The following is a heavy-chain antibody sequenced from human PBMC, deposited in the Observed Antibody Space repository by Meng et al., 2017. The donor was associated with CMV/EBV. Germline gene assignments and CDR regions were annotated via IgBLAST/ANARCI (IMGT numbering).Heavy chain of an antibody. V-gene: IGHV3-23*01. D-gene: IGHD3-22*01. CDR2: ISGRGDTT. CDR3: AKRTSYYDNSGYRIDY. Sequence: SGFTCSTYAMTWVRQAPGKGLEWVSAISGRGDTTYYADSVKGRFTISRDNSKNSLHLQMNSLRAEDTAVYYCAKRTSYYDNSGYRIDYWGPGTLVTVSS. CDR1: GFTCSTYA. J-gene: IGHJ4*02.